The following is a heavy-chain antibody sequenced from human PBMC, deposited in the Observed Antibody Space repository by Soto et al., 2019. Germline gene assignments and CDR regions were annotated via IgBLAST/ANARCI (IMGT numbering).Heavy chain of an antibody. CDR1: GDSISNYY. CDR2: IYYSGST. J-gene: IGHJ3*01. D-gene: IGHD7-27*01. CDR3: ARPPNWGGYAFDV. V-gene: IGHV4-59*01. Sequence: PSETLSLTCSLSGDSISNYYWSWIRQPPGKGLEWIGYIYYSGSTSYNPSLKSRVTISVATSKNQFSLTLTSVTAADTSVYYCARPPNWGGYAFDVWGQGNMVTVSS.